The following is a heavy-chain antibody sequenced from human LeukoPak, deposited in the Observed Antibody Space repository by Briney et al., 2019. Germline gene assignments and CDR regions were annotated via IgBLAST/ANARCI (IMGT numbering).Heavy chain of an antibody. CDR1: GFTFSSFA. Sequence: GGSLRLSCAASGFTFSSFAMYWVRQAPGKGLEWVSGIFGSGGSTHYADSVKGRFTISRDNSKNTVYLQMNSLRAEDTAVYYCAKTTTGYSSGRFPGWPVDYWGQGTLVTVSS. J-gene: IGHJ4*02. V-gene: IGHV3-23*01. CDR3: AKTTTGYSSGRFPGWPVDY. D-gene: IGHD6-19*01. CDR2: IFGSGGST.